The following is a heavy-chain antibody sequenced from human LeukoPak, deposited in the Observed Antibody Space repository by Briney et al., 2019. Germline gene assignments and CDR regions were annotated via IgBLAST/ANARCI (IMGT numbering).Heavy chain of an antibody. CDR2: INAGNGNT. J-gene: IGHJ6*02. CDR3: AREDYYGSGSYYKNYYGMDV. CDR1: GYTLTELS. Sequence: ASVKVSCKVSGYTLTELSMHWVRQAPGQGLEWMGWINAGNGNTKYSQKFQGRVTITRDTSASTAYMELSSLRSEDTAVYYCAREDYYGSGSYYKNYYGMDVWGQGTTVTVSS. V-gene: IGHV1-3*01. D-gene: IGHD3-10*01.